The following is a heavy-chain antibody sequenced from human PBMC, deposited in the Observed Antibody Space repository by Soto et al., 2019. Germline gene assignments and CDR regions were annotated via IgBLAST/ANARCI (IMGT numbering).Heavy chain of an antibody. Sequence: GGSLRLSCAASGFTFSSYWMSWVRQAPGKGLEWVANIKQDGSEKYYVDSVKGRFTISRDNAKNSLYLQMNSLRAEDTAVYYCARDSPLPVYWYFDLWGRGTLLTVLL. CDR2: IKQDGSEK. CDR1: GFTFSSYW. J-gene: IGHJ2*01. CDR3: ARDSPLPVYWYFDL. V-gene: IGHV3-7*01.